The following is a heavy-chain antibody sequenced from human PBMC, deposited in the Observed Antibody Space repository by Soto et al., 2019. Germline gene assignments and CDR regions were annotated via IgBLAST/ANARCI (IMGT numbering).Heavy chain of an antibody. D-gene: IGHD1-7*01. V-gene: IGHV4-4*02. J-gene: IGHJ4*02. CDR3: ASRDPGTSVDY. CDR2: IYRTGST. Sequence: SETLSLTCAVSGGSFTSNNWWTWVRQPPGQGLEWIGEIYRTGSTNYDPSLKSRVTISLDKSQNQFSLKVTSLTAADTAVYYCASRDPGTSVDYWGQGTLVTVSS. CDR1: GGSFTSNNW.